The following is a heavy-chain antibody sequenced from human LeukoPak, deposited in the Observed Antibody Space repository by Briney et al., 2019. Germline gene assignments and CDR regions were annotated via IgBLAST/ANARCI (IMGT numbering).Heavy chain of an antibody. D-gene: IGHD3-16*01. CDR2: ISGSGRTT. Sequence: QTGGSPRLSCAASGFSFSSCEMNWVRQAPGKGLEWVSDISGSGRTTNYADSVKGRFTISRDRSKNTLDLQMNSLRAEDTAVYYCAKLGALMKNGLDVWGQGTTVTVSS. CDR1: GFSFSSCE. V-gene: IGHV3-23*01. J-gene: IGHJ6*02. CDR3: AKLGALMKNGLDV.